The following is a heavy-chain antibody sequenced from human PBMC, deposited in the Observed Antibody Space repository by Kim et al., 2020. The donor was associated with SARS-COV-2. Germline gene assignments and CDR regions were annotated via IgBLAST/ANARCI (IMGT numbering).Heavy chain of an antibody. V-gene: IGHV1-69*13. CDR3: ARPLGVVRGPHYYYYYGMDV. CDR1: GGTFSSYA. J-gene: IGHJ6*02. CDR2: IIPIFGTA. Sequence: SVKVSCKASGGTFSSYAISWVRQAPGQGLEWMGGIIPIFGTANYAQKFQGRVTITADESTSTAYMELSSLRSEDTAVYYCARPLGVVRGPHYYYYYGMDVWGQGTTVTVSS. D-gene: IGHD3-10*01.